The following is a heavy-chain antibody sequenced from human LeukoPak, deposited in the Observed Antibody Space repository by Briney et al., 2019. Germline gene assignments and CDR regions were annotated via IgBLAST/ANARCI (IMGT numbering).Heavy chain of an antibody. J-gene: IGHJ4*02. V-gene: IGHV1-2*06. CDR1: GYTFTGYY. D-gene: IGHD3-9*01. CDR3: ARLFDWLSLRFDY. Sequence: ASVKVSCKASGYTFTGYYMHWVRQAPGQGLEYMGRINPISGGTVYAQKFQGRVTMSRDTSISTVYMELSRLRSDDTAVYYCARLFDWLSLRFDYWGQGTLVTVSS. CDR2: INPISGGT.